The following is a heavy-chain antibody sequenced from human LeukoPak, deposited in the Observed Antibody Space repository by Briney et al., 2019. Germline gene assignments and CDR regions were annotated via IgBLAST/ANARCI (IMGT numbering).Heavy chain of an antibody. Sequence: PSETLSLTCTISGGSISSSSYYWGWIRQPPGKGLEWIGSIYYSGSTYYNPSLKSRVTISVDTSKNQFSLKLSSVTAADTAVYYCARLRVNLGRYYYYYMDVWGKGTTVTVSS. D-gene: IGHD4-11*01. J-gene: IGHJ6*03. V-gene: IGHV4-39*01. CDR2: IYYSGST. CDR1: GGSISSSSYY. CDR3: ARLRVNLGRYYYYYMDV.